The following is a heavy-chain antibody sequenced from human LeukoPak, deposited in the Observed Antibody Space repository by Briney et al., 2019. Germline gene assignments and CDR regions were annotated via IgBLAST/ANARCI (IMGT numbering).Heavy chain of an antibody. CDR3: ANGFTVVDY. V-gene: IGHV3-23*01. CDR1: GFTFSNYD. CDR2: ISGSGGST. J-gene: IGHJ4*02. Sequence: GGSLRLSCAASGFTFSNYDMSWVREAPGKGLEWVSAISGSGGSTYYADSVKGRFTISRDNSKNTLYLQMNSLRAEDTAVYYCANGFTVVDYWGQGTLVTVSS. D-gene: IGHD6-25*01.